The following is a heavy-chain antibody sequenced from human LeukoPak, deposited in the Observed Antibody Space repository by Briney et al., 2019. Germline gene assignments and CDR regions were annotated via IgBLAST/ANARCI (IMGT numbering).Heavy chain of an antibody. CDR2: ISSSGSTI. CDR1: GFTFSSYE. CDR3: ARGYYYDSSGYFNYFDY. J-gene: IGHJ4*02. D-gene: IGHD3-22*01. V-gene: IGHV3-48*03. Sequence: GGSLRLSCAASGFTFSSYEMNWVRQAPGKGLEWVSYISSSGSTIYYADSVKGRFAISRDNAKNSLYLQMNSLRAEDTAVYYCARGYYYDSSGYFNYFDYWGQGTLVTVSS.